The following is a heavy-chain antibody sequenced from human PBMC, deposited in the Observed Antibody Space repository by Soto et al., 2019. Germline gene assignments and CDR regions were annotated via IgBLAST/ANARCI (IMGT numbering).Heavy chain of an antibody. CDR2: IIPIFGTA. D-gene: IGHD3-22*01. V-gene: IGHV1-69*06. CDR3: ARDHDYYDSSGYYHWFDP. J-gene: IGHJ5*02. Sequence: GASVKVSCKASGGTFSSYAISWVRQAPGQGLEWMGWIIPIFGTANYAQKFQGRVTITADKSTSTAYMELSSLRSEDTAVYYCARDHDYYDSSGYYHWFDPWGQGTLVTVSS. CDR1: GGTFSSYA.